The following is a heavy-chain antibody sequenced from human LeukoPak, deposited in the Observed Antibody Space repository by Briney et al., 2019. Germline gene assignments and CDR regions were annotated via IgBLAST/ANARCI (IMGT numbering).Heavy chain of an antibody. V-gene: IGHV4-59*01. CDR1: GGTISTYY. CDR2: IYYSGST. CDR3: ASSTIQGWFDP. Sequence: PSETLSLTCTVSGGTISTYYWSWIRQPPAKGLEWIGYIYYSGSTDYNPSLKSRVTISGDTSKNQFSLKLSSVTAADTAVYYCASSTIQGWFDPWGQGTLVTVSS. J-gene: IGHJ5*02. D-gene: IGHD2-21*01.